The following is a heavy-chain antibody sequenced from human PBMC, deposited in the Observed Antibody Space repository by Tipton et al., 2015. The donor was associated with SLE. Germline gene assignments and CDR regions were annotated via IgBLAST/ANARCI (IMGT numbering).Heavy chain of an antibody. J-gene: IGHJ5*02. CDR3: AGTYYGDYVWFDP. Sequence: GSLRLSCTVSGGSINNYYWSWIRQPPGKGLEWIGYVYYSGSTNYSPSLKSRVTISVDTSKNQFSLKLSSVTAADTAVYYCAGTYYGDYVWFDPWGQGILVTVSS. CDR2: VYYSGST. V-gene: IGHV4-59*12. D-gene: IGHD4-17*01. CDR1: GGSINNYY.